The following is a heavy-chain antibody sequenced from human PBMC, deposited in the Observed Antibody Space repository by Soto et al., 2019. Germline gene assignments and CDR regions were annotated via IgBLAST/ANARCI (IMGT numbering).Heavy chain of an antibody. Sequence: QVQLQQGGAGPLRPLETLSLTCGVSGGSFSGYYWAWIRQSPGKGLAWIGEINARGSINYNPSLKSRVSISVDTSKNHYSLKLRSVTAADTAVYYCARESHDILTGPPWVWYFDLWGRGTLVTVSS. CDR1: GGSFSGYY. D-gene: IGHD3-9*01. CDR3: ARESHDILTGPPWVWYFDL. J-gene: IGHJ2*01. CDR2: INARGSI. V-gene: IGHV4-34*01.